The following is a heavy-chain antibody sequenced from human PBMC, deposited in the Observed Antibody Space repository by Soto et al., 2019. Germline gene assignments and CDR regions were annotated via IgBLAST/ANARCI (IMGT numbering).Heavy chain of an antibody. CDR1: GYTFTSYG. D-gene: IGHD1-26*01. CDR3: ARDAAVGLFDY. CDR2: ISAYNGNT. Sequence: ASVKVSCKASGYTFTSYGISWVRQAPGQGLEWMGWISAYNGNTKYAQKLQGRVTITTDTSTSTAYMELRSLRSDDTDVYYCARDAAVGLFDYWGQGTLVTVSX. J-gene: IGHJ4*02. V-gene: IGHV1-18*01.